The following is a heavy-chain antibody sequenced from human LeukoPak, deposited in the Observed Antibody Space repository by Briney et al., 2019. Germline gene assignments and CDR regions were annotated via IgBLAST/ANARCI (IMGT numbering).Heavy chain of an antibody. V-gene: IGHV3-7*01. CDR2: MNQDGSST. CDR3: ASADSGRNSFAP. D-gene: IGHD6-19*01. Sequence: GGSLRLSCAASGFTFSSYWMSWVRQAPGKGLEWVAKMNQDGSSTSYVDSVKGRFTISRDNAKNSLYLQMNSLRAEDTAVYYCASADSGRNSFAPWGQGTLVIVSS. J-gene: IGHJ5*02. CDR1: GFTFSSYW.